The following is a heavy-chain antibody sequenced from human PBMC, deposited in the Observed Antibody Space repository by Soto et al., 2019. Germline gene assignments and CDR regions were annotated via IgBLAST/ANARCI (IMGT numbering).Heavy chain of an antibody. CDR3: ARDRSVATISYYYYYGMDV. V-gene: IGHV1-3*01. D-gene: IGHD5-12*01. CDR2: INAGNGNT. J-gene: IGHJ6*02. Sequence: PEASVKVSCKASGYTFTIYAMHWVRQAPGQGLEWMGWINAGNGNTKYSQKFQGRVTITRDTSASTAYMELSSLRSEDTAVYYCARDRSVATISYYYYYGMDVWGQGTTVTAP. CDR1: GYTFTIYA.